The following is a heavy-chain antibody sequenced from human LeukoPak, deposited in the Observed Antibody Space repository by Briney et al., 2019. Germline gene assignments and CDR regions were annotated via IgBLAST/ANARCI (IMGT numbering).Heavy chain of an antibody. CDR2: ISSSGSTI. J-gene: IGHJ6*02. V-gene: IGHV3-48*03. D-gene: IGHD2-2*01. CDR1: GFTFSSYE. Sequence: PGGSLRLSCAASGFTFSSYEMNWVRQAPGKGLEWVSYISSSGSTIYYADPVKGRFTISRDNAKNSLYLQMNSLRAEDTAVYYCARDAAMPVSNSHYYYYGMDVWGQGTTVTVSS. CDR3: ARDAAMPVSNSHYYYYGMDV.